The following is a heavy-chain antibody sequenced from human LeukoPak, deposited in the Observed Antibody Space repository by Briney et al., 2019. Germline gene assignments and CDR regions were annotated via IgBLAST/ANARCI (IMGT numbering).Heavy chain of an antibody. Sequence: GGSLRLSCAASGFTFSSYSMNWVRQAPGKGLEWVSYISSSSSTIYYADSVKVRFTISRDNAKNSLYLQMNSRRAEDTAVYYCARMAGGWYWGQGTLVSVSS. CDR3: ARMAGGWY. CDR2: ISSSSSTI. V-gene: IGHV3-48*01. CDR1: GFTFSSYS. D-gene: IGHD3-10*01. J-gene: IGHJ4*02.